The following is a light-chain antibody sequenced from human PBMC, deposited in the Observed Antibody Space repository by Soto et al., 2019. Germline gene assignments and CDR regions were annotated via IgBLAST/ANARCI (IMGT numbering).Light chain of an antibody. CDR3: QQFDNFPIT. J-gene: IGKJ5*01. Sequence: DKMMTRAPGSLAVYLWVGATTNYKTSESVLYSSNNWNYLAWYQQKPGKAPKLLIFDASSLKTGVPSRFSGSGSGTHFTFVISSLQSEDVAVYYCQQFDNFPITFGQGTRLEI. V-gene: IGKV4-1*01. CDR1: ESVLYSSNNWNY. CDR2: DAS.